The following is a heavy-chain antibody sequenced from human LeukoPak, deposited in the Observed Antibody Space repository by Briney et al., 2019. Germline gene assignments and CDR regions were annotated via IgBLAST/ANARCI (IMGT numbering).Heavy chain of an antibody. V-gene: IGHV3-23*01. CDR2: ISGSGGST. Sequence: GGSLRLSCAASGFTVSSYAMSWVRQAPGKGLEWVSSISGSGGSTYYADSVKGRFTISRDNSKNTLYLQMNSLRAEDTAVYYCAGGEILTGHYTFDYWGQGTLVTVSS. D-gene: IGHD3-9*01. J-gene: IGHJ4*02. CDR1: GFTVSSYA. CDR3: AGGEILTGHYTFDY.